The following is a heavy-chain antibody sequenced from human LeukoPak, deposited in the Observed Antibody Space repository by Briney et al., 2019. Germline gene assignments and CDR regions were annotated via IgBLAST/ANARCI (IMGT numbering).Heavy chain of an antibody. CDR2: ISSSGSTI. D-gene: IGHD2-2*01. CDR3: ARDKRDCSSTSCYPHRGYHFDY. Sequence: GVSLRLSCAASGFTFSSYEMNWVRQAPGKGLEWVSYISSSGSTIYYADSVKGRFTISRDNAKSSLYLQMNSLRAEDTAVYYCARDKRDCSSTSCYPHRGYHFDYWGQGTLVTVSS. J-gene: IGHJ4*02. V-gene: IGHV3-48*03. CDR1: GFTFSSYE.